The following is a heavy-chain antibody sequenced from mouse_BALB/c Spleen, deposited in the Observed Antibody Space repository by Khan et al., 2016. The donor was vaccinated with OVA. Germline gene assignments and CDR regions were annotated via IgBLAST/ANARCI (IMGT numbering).Heavy chain of an antibody. CDR1: GYTFTDYY. CDR2: IHPGSANT. Sequence: QVRLQQSGPELVKPGASVKMSCKASGYTFTDYYINWVKQMPGQGPEWIGWIHPGSANTKYNEKFKGKATLTVDTSSRTAFMQLSSLTAEDTAVYCCAGRFDSWGQGTTLTVSS. CDR3: AGRFDS. J-gene: IGHJ2*01. V-gene: IGHV1-84*02.